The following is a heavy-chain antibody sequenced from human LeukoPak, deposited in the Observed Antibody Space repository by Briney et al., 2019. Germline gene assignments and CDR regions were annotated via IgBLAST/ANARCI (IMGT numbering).Heavy chain of an antibody. D-gene: IGHD6-6*01. V-gene: IGHV3-11*01. J-gene: IGHJ3*02. CDR2: ISSSGSTI. Sequence: PGESLRLSCAASGFTFSDYYMSWIRQAPGKGLEWVSYISSSGSTIYYADSMKGRFTISRDNAKHSLFLQLDSLRAEDTAVYYCARIGRPAAFDIWGQGTLVIVSS. CDR1: GFTFSDYY. CDR3: ARIGRPAAFDI.